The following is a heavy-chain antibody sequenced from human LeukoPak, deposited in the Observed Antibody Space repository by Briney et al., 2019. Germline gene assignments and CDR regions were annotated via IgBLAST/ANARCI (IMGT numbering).Heavy chain of an antibody. V-gene: IGHV4-59*01. CDR3: ARLHDYGGKNFDL. CDR1: VDSISDNY. J-gene: IGHJ2*01. D-gene: IGHD4-23*01. CDR2: MYYSGST. Sequence: SETLSLTCTVSVDSISDNYWTWIRRPPGKGLEWIGYMYYSGSTNYNPSFKSRVIISVDTSKNQFSLKVSSVTAADTAVYYCARLHDYGGKNFDLWGRGTLVTVSS.